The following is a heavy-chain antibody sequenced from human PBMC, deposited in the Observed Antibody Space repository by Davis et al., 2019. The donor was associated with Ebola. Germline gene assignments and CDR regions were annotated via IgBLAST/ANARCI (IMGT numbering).Heavy chain of an antibody. CDR1: GGSISSSSYY. CDR3: ATGAPTSTSYYLYA. J-gene: IGHJ5*02. Sequence: SETLSLTCTVSGGSISSSSYYWGWIRQPPGKGLEWIGEINHNSNTKHNPSLKSRVTMSVDPSKNRVSLKLTSVTAADTAVYYCATGAPTSTSYYLYAWGQGTLVTVSS. D-gene: IGHD2-2*01. CDR2: INHNSNT. V-gene: IGHV4-39*07.